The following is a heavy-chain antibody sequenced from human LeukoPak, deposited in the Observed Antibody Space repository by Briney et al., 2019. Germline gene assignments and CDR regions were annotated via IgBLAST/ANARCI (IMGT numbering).Heavy chain of an antibody. CDR3: AIPVSSVTTTTSVSFDI. V-gene: IGHV5-51*01. CDR2: IFPGDSNT. Sequence: GESLKISCKGSGYSFTSSLIGWVRQMPGKGLEWMGNIFPGDSNTLYSPSFQGQVTFSADKSISTAYLQWSSLKASDTAMYYCAIPVSSVTTTTSVSFDIWGQGTMVTVSS. J-gene: IGHJ3*02. D-gene: IGHD1-26*01. CDR1: GYSFTSSL.